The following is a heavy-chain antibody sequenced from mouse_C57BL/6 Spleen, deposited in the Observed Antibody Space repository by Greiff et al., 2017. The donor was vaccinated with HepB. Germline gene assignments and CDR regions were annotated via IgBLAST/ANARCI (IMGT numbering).Heavy chain of an antibody. J-gene: IGHJ4*01. CDR2: IYPGDGDT. Sequence: VQLKESGPELVKPGASVKISCKASGYAFSSSWMNWVKQRPGKGLEWIGRIYPGDGDTNYNGKFKGKATLTADKSSSTAYMQLSSLTSEDSAVYFCAKTYDYDAMDYWGQGTSVTVSS. CDR1: GYAFSSSW. D-gene: IGHD6-5*01. V-gene: IGHV1-82*01. CDR3: AKTYDYDAMDY.